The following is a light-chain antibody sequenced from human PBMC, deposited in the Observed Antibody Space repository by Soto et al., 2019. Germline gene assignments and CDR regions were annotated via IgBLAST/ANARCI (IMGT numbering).Light chain of an antibody. CDR2: DVS. V-gene: IGKV3-11*01. CDR1: QSVSNNY. J-gene: IGKJ4*01. Sequence: EIVLTQSPCTLSLSPGERATLSCRASQSVSNNYLAWYQQKPGQAPRLLIYDVSNRATGIPARFSGSGSGTDFTLTISSLEPEDFAVYYCQQRANWPPTFGGGTKVDI. CDR3: QQRANWPPT.